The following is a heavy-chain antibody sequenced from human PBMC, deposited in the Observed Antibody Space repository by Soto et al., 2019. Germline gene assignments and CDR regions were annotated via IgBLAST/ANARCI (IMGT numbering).Heavy chain of an antibody. J-gene: IGHJ5*01. D-gene: IGHD3-9*01. Sequence: QITLKESGPTLVQPTQTLTLTCTFSGFSLTDTGATVGWNRQAPGKGLEWLALIYWYDDKRYNPSLKNRLTIAKDTSRNQLILTLSNVGPVDTATYYCAHSHFEILTGPVDSWGPGTLVTVSS. V-gene: IGHV2-5*01. CDR2: IYWYDDK. CDR3: AHSHFEILTGPVDS. CDR1: GFSLTDTGAT.